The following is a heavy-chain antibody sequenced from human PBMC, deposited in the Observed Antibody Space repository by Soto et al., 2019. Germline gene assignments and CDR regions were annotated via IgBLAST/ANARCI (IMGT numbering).Heavy chain of an antibody. CDR1: GYTFTVYY. V-gene: IGHV1-2*04. D-gene: IGHD3-10*01. CDR2: INPNSGGT. J-gene: IGHJ5*01. Sequence: ASVKVSCKASGYTFTVYYMHWVLQAPGQGLEWIGWINPNSGGTNYARKFQGWVTMTRDTSISTAYMELSSLRSEDTAVYYCAADRYGSVTDSKTKYDWFDSWGPGTLVTVAS. CDR3: AADRYGSVTDSKTKYDWFDS.